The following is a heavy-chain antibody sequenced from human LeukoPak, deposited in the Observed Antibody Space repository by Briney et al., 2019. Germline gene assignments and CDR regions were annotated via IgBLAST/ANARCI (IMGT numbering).Heavy chain of an antibody. J-gene: IGHJ4*02. Sequence: GGSLRLSCAASGFTFSSYSMNWVRQAPGKGREWVSSISSSSSYIYYADSVKGRFTISRDNAKNSLYLQMNSLRAEDTAVYYCARGETAMVPLGGYWGQGTLVTVSS. V-gene: IGHV3-21*01. D-gene: IGHD5-18*01. CDR1: GFTFSSYS. CDR3: ARGETAMVPLGGY. CDR2: ISSSSSYI.